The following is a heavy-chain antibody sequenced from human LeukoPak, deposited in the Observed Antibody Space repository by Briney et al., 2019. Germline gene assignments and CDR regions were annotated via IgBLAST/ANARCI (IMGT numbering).Heavy chain of an antibody. CDR2: IYYSGST. Sequence: SGTLSLTCTVSGGSISSSSYYWGWIRQPPGKGLEWIGSIYYSGSTYYNPSLKSRVTISVDTSKNQFSLKLSSVTAADMAVYYCASMFRQLFDYWGQGTLVTVSS. D-gene: IGHD3-10*01. CDR1: GGSISSSSYY. J-gene: IGHJ4*02. V-gene: IGHV4-39*01. CDR3: ASMFRQLFDY.